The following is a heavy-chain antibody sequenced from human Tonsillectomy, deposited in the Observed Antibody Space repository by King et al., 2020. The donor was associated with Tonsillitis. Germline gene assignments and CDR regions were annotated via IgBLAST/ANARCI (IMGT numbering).Heavy chain of an antibody. CDR2: IRSKAYGGTT. V-gene: IGHV3-49*03. Sequence: VQLVESGGGLVQPGRSLRLSCTASGFTFGDYAMSWFRQAPGKGLEWVGFIRSKAYGGTTEYAASMKARFTISRDDSKSIAYLQMNSLNTEDTAVYFCTRVWFGELYSPFDYWGQGTLDTVSS. CDR3: TRVWFGELYSPFDY. J-gene: IGHJ4*02. D-gene: IGHD3-10*01. CDR1: GFTFGDYA.